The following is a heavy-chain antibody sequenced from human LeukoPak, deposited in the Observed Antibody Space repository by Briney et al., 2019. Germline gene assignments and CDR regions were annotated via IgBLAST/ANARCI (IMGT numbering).Heavy chain of an antibody. V-gene: IGHV3-23*01. J-gene: IGHJ4*02. CDR3: AKDLAGSGSYSFDY. D-gene: IGHD1-26*01. Sequence: GGSLRLSCGASGFTVNSNYAMNWVRQAPGRGLEWVSAISGSGGSTYYADSVKGRFTISRDNSKNTLYLQMNSLRAEDTAVYYCAKDLAGSGSYSFDYWGQGTLVTVSS. CDR1: GFTVNSNYA. CDR2: ISGSGGST.